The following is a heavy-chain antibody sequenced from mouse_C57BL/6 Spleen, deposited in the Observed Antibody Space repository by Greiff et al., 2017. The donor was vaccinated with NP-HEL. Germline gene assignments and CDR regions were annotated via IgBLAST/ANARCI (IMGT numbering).Heavy chain of an antibody. J-gene: IGHJ3*01. CDR2: INPGSGGT. Sequence: QVQLQQSGAELVRPGTSVKVSCKASGYAFTNYLIEWVKQRPGQGLEWIGVINPGSGGTNYNEKFKGKATLTADKSSSTAYMQLSSLTSEDSAVYFCARFPMFAYWGQGTLVTVSA. V-gene: IGHV1-54*01. CDR3: ARFPMFAY. CDR1: GYAFTNYL.